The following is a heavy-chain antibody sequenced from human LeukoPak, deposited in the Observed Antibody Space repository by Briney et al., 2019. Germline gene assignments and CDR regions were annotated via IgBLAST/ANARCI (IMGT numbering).Heavy chain of an antibody. CDR2: ISSSSSTI. Sequence: GGSLRLSCAASGFTFSDYYMSWIRQAPGKGLEWVSYISSSSSTIYYADSVKGRFTISRDNAKNSLYLQMNSLRAEDTAVYYCATSNYDSSGYYSSWGQGTLVTVSS. CDR1: GFTFSDYY. D-gene: IGHD3-22*01. CDR3: ATSNYDSSGYYSS. J-gene: IGHJ5*02. V-gene: IGHV3-11*01.